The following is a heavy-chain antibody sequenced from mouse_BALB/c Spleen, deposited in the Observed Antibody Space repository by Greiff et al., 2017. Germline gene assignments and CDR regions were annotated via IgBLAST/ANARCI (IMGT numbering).Heavy chain of an antibody. J-gene: IGHJ1*01. V-gene: IGHV5-12-2*01. Sequence: EVKLMESGGGLVQPGGSLKLSCAASGFTFSSYTMSWVRQTPEKRLEWVAYISNGGGSTYYPDTVKGRFTISRDNAKNTLYLQMSSLKSEDTAMYYCARHPPTMITTSWYFDVWGAGTTVTVSS. D-gene: IGHD2-4*01. CDR1: GFTFSSYT. CDR2: ISNGGGST. CDR3: ARHPPTMITTSWYFDV.